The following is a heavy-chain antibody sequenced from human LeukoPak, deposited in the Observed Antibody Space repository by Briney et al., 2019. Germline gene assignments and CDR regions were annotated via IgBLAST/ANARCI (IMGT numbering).Heavy chain of an antibody. D-gene: IGHD3-22*01. CDR2: INSDGSST. Sequence: GGSLRLSCAASGFTFSNYWMHWVRQTPGKGLVWVSRINSDGSSTNYADSVRGRFTISRDNAQNTLYLQMNSLRAEDTAVYYCVSHYDSSGYYFRNWGQGTLVTVSS. J-gene: IGHJ4*02. CDR3: VSHYDSSGYYFRN. V-gene: IGHV3-74*01. CDR1: GFTFSNYW.